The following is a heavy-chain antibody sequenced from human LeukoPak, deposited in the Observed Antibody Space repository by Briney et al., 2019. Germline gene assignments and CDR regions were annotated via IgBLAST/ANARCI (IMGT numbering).Heavy chain of an antibody. CDR1: GYTFSNYD. V-gene: IGHV1-8*01. CDR3: ARVLSEGYRTSANCGDFDY. J-gene: IGHJ4*02. Sequence: ASVKVSCKASGYTFSNYDINWVRQATGQGLEWIGWMNPNSGDTGYAQKFRGRVTMTGNTPISTAYMELSSLRSEDTAVYYCARVLSEGYRTSANCGDFDYWGQGTLVTVSS. D-gene: IGHD2-2*01. CDR2: MNPNSGDT.